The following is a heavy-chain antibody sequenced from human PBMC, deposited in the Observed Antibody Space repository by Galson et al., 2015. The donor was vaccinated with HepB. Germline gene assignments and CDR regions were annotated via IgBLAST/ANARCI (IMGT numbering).Heavy chain of an antibody. D-gene: IGHD3-10*01. CDR3: VTTVRGINY. CDR2: VTSGGDNT. Sequence: SLRLSCAASGFTFNSYAMAWVRQAPGKGLEWVSVVTSGGDNTFYADSVTGRVIVSRDNSRNTLHLQTSSLRADDTAVYYCVTTVRGINYWGQGTLLTVSS. CDR1: GFTFNSYA. J-gene: IGHJ4*02. V-gene: IGHV3-23*01.